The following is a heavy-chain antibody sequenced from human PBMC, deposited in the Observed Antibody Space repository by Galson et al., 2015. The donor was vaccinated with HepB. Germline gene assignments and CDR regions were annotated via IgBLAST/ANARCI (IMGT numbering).Heavy chain of an antibody. CDR2: ISYDGSNK. Sequence: SLRLSCAASGFTFSSYAMHWVRQAPGKGLEWVAVISYDGSNKYYADSVKGRFTISRDNSKNTLYLQMNSLRAEDTAVYYCARDGTMIGLGGYYYYYGMDVWGQGTTVTVSS. CDR1: GFTFSSYA. CDR3: ARDGTMIGLGGYYYYYGMDV. D-gene: IGHD3-22*01. J-gene: IGHJ6*02. V-gene: IGHV3-30-3*01.